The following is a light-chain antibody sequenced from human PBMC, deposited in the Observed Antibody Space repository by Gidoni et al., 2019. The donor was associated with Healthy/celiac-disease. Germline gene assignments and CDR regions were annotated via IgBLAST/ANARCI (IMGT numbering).Light chain of an antibody. CDR2: KVS. V-gene: IGKV2-30*02. Sequence: EVVMNQSPLSLPVTLGQPASISCRSSQSLVHSDGNTYLNWFQQRPGQSPRRLIYKVSNRDSGVPDRFSGSGSGTDFTLKISRVEAEDVGVYYCRQGTHSWTFGQGTKVEIK. CDR1: QSLVHSDGNTY. J-gene: IGKJ1*01. CDR3: RQGTHSWT.